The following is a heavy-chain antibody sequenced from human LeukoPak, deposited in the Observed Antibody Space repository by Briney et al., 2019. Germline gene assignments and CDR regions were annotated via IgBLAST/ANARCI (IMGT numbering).Heavy chain of an antibody. CDR3: AKDHLEYYYDSSGYYNY. CDR2: ISSSSSYI. V-gene: IGHV3-21*04. D-gene: IGHD3-22*01. Sequence: PGGSLRLSCAASGFTFSSYSMNWVRQAPGKGLEWVSSISSSSSYIYYADSVKGRFTISRDNAKNSLYLQMNSLRAEDTAVYYCAKDHLEYYYDSSGYYNYWGQGTLVTVSS. CDR1: GFTFSSYS. J-gene: IGHJ4*02.